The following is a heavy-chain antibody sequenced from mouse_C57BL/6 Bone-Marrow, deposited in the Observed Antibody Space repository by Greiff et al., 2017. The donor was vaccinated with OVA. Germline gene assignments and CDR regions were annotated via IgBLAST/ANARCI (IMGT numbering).Heavy chain of an antibody. J-gene: IGHJ3*01. CDR1: GYTFTSYG. CDR3: ASRGNYGSSFAY. Sequence: LQESGAELARPGASVKLSCKASGYTFTSYGISWVKQRTGQGLEWIGEIYPRSGNTYYNEKFKGKATLTADKSSSTAYMELRSLTSEDSAVYFCASRGNYGSSFAYWGQGTLVTVSA. V-gene: IGHV1-81*01. D-gene: IGHD1-1*01. CDR2: IYPRSGNT.